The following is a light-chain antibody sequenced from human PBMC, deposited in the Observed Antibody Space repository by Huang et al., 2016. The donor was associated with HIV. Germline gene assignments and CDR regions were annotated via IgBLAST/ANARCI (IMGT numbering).Light chain of an antibody. CDR1: QSVGSN. Sequence: EIVMTQSSATLSVSPGERATLSCRASQSVGSNLAWYQKKPCQAPRLLIYGVPTRATGIAARFSGSGPGTEFTLTTSSLQSEDVAVYYCQQYDSWPHTFGQGTKLEIK. CDR2: GVP. J-gene: IGKJ2*01. V-gene: IGKV3D-15*01. CDR3: QQYDSWPHT.